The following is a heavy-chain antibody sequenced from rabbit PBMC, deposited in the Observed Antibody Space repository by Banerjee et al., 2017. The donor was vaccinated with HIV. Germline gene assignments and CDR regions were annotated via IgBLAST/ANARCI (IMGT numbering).Heavy chain of an antibody. V-gene: IGHV1S45*01. CDR1: GFDFSSNA. D-gene: IGHD6-1*01. CDR3: ARGYWAGYADYGYALGL. Sequence: QEQLEESGGDLVKPGASLTLTCTASGFDFSSNAMCWVRQAPGKGPEWIACIYAGSTGSTYYTSWAKGRFTISKTSSTTVTLQMTSLTAADTATYFCARGYWAGYADYGYALGLWGPGTLVTVS. CDR2: IYAGSTGST. J-gene: IGHJ3*01.